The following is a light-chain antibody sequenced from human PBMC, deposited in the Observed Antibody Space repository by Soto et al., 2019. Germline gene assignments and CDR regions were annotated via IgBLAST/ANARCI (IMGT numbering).Light chain of an antibody. CDR1: SSNVGSYNL. J-gene: IGLJ1*01. V-gene: IGLV2-23*02. Sequence: QSALTQPASVSGSPGQSVTISCTGTSSNVGSYNLVSWYQQHPGKAPKLVIFDVNKRPSGVSNRFSGSKSGNTASLTISGLKVEDEADYYCCSSGGSPTYVFGTGTKVTVL. CDR3: CSSGGSPTYV. CDR2: DVN.